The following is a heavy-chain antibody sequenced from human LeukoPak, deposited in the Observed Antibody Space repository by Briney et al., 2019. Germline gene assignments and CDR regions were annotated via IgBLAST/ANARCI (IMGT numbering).Heavy chain of an antibody. J-gene: IGHJ4*02. CDR3: AKDIVPDSGWVLVC. CDR1: GITFSTYS. V-gene: IGHV3-23*05. D-gene: IGHD6-19*01. Sequence: PGGSLRLSCVASGITFSTYSMTWVRQRPGKGLEWVARIYNSGTKIFYADSVKGRFTISRDNSNNVLFLQMDSLRAEDSAIYYCAKDIVPDSGWVLVCWGRGTLVTVSS. CDR2: IYNSGTKI.